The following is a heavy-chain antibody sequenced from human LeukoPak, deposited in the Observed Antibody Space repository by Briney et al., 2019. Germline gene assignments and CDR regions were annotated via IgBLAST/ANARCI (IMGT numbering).Heavy chain of an antibody. Sequence: GSLRLSCAASGFSFSSYWMHWIRQPPGKGLEWIGEINHTGSTNYNPSLKSRVTISVDTSKNQFSLRLRSATAADTAVYYCARAVGLGYSNMDVWGQGTTVAVSS. J-gene: IGHJ6*02. CDR2: INHTGST. D-gene: IGHD4-11*01. CDR1: GFSFSSYW. CDR3: ARAVGLGYSNMDV. V-gene: IGHV4-34*01.